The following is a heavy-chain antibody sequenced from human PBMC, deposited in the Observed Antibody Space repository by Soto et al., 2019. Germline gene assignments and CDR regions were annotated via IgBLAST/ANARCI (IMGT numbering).Heavy chain of an antibody. CDR3: AIRGGYCSGGSCYF. V-gene: IGHV3-23*01. Sequence: EVQLLESGGGLVQPGGSLRLSCAASGFTFSSYAMSWVRQAPGKGLEWVSAISGSGGSTYYADSVKGRFTISRDNSKNTLSLKMNSMRAEDTAVYYCAIRGGYCSGGSCYFWGQGTMVTVSS. D-gene: IGHD2-15*01. J-gene: IGHJ4*02. CDR1: GFTFSSYA. CDR2: ISGSGGST.